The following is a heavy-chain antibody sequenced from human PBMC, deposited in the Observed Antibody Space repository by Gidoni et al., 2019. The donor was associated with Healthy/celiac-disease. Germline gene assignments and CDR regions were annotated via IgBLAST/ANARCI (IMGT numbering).Heavy chain of an antibody. CDR2: IIPIFGKA. V-gene: IGHV1-69*06. Sequence: QLQLVQSGAAVKKPGSPVKVSCQSSGGPFRSYAISWVRQAPGQGLEWMGGIIPIFGKANYAQKFQGRVTITADKSTSTAYMELSSLRSEDTAVYYCARVQSGYDYGSSPFDYWGQGTLVTVSS. CDR3: ARVQSGYDYGSSPFDY. J-gene: IGHJ4*02. CDR1: GGPFRSYA. D-gene: IGHD5-12*01.